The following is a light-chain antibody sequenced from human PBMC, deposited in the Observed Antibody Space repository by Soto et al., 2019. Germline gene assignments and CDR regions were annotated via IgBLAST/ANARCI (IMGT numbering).Light chain of an antibody. CDR3: QQYNSYPLT. V-gene: IGKV1-5*03. CDR1: QSISNW. Sequence: DIPMTQSPSTLSASVGDRVTITCRASQSISNWLAWYQQKPGKAPKLLIYKASSLESGVPSRFSGTGSGTEFTLTISSLQSDDFASYYCQQYNSYPLTFGGGTKVEIK. J-gene: IGKJ4*01. CDR2: KAS.